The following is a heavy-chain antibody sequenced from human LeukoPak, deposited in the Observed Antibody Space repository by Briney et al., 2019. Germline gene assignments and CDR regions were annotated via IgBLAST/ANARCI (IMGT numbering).Heavy chain of an antibody. V-gene: IGHV3-23*01. D-gene: IGHD3-10*01. Sequence: GGSLRLSCAASGFTFSSYAMSWVRQAPGKGVEWVSAISGSGGSTYYADSVKGRFTISRDNSKNTLYLQMNSLRAEDTAVYYCAKDLVLWFGELLQNWFDPWGQGTLVTVSS. CDR3: AKDLVLWFGELLQNWFDP. J-gene: IGHJ5*02. CDR2: ISGSGGST. CDR1: GFTFSSYA.